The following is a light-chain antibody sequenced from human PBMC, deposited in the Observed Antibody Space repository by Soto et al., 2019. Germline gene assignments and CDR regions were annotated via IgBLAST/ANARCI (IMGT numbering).Light chain of an antibody. CDR3: QQRFTWPLT. CDR1: QSVTRF. J-gene: IGKJ4*01. CDR2: RVS. V-gene: IGKV3-11*01. Sequence: ETVLTQSPATLSLSPGERATLSCRASQSVTRFFAWYQQKPGQAPRLLIYRVSNRATGVPARFSGSGSGTDFTLSISRLEPEDSGVYYCQQRFTWPLTVGGETKVEIK.